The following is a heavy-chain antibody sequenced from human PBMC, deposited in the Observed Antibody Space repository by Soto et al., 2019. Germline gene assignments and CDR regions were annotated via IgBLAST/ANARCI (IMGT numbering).Heavy chain of an antibody. CDR2: ISGSGGST. CDR1: GFTFSSYA. D-gene: IGHD2-15*01. CDR3: AKTPSEYSRYFYDY. V-gene: IGHV3-23*01. Sequence: GGSLRLSCAASGFTFSSYAMSWVRQAPGKGLEWVSAISGSGGSTYYADSVKGRFTISRDNSKNTLYLQMNSLRAEDTAVYYCAKTPSEYSRYFYDYWGQGTLVTVSS. J-gene: IGHJ4*02.